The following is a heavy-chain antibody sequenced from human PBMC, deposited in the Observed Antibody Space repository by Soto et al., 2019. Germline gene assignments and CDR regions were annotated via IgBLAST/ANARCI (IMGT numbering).Heavy chain of an antibody. V-gene: IGHV1-8*01. Sequence: QVQLVQSGAEVKKPGASVKVSCKASGYTFTSYDINWVRQATGQGLEWMGWMNPNSGNTGYAQKFQGRFTMTRNTSIRTADMELSSLRSEDTAVYYCARGEGSLRFLEWFPDYWGQGTLVTVSS. J-gene: IGHJ4*02. CDR3: ARGEGSLRFLEWFPDY. D-gene: IGHD3-3*01. CDR1: GYTFTSYD. CDR2: MNPNSGNT.